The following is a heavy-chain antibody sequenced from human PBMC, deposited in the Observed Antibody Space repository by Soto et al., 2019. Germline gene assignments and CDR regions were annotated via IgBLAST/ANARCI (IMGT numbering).Heavy chain of an antibody. V-gene: IGHV3-21*01. J-gene: IGHJ2*01. D-gene: IGHD6-13*01. CDR3: ASVVYSSSWDWYFDL. Sequence: EVQLVESGGGLVKPGGSLRLSCAASGFTFSSYSMNWVRQAPGKGLEWVSSISSSSSYIYYADSVKGRFTISRDNAKKSLYLQMNSLRAEDTAVYYCASVVYSSSWDWYFDLWGGGTLVTVSS. CDR1: GFTFSSYS. CDR2: ISSSSSYI.